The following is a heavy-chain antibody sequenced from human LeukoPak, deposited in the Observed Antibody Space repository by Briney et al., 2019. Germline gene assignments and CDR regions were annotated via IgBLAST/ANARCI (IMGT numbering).Heavy chain of an antibody. Sequence: PGRSLRLSCAASGFTFSGYGMHWVRQAPGKGLEWVAVISYDGSNKCCADSVKGRFTISRDNSKNTLYLQMNSLRAEDTAVYYCAKDSVEGSSWYGKRKYFQHWGQGTLVTVPS. J-gene: IGHJ1*01. V-gene: IGHV3-30*18. CDR3: AKDSVEGSSWYGKRKYFQH. CDR1: GFTFSGYG. CDR2: ISYDGSNK. D-gene: IGHD6-13*01.